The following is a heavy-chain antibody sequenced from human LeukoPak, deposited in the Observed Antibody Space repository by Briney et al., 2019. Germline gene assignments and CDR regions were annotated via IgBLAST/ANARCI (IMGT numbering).Heavy chain of an antibody. CDR2: IYYSGST. J-gene: IGHJ5*02. D-gene: IGHD6-13*01. CDR3: ARRGTAAAVGLGWFDP. Sequence: SETLSLTCTVSGGSISSRSYYWGWLRPPPGKGLEWIGTIYYSGSTYYNPSLKSRVTISVDTSKNQFSLKLSSVTPADTAMYYCARRGTAAAVGLGWFDPWGQGTLVTVSS. V-gene: IGHV4-39*01. CDR1: GGSISSRSYY.